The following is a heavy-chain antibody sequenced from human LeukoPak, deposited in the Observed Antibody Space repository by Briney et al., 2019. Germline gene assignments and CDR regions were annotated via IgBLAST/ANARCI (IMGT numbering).Heavy chain of an antibody. Sequence: ASAKVSCKASGYTFTSYYMHWVRQAPGQGLEWMGIINPSGGSTSYAQKFQGRVTMTRDTSTSTVYMELSSLRSEDTAVYYCARSNPPNYDYVWGSYRYYWFDPWGQGTLVTVSS. J-gene: IGHJ5*02. V-gene: IGHV1-46*01. CDR1: GYTFTSYY. CDR3: ARSNPPNYDYVWGSYRYYWFDP. D-gene: IGHD3-16*02. CDR2: INPSGGST.